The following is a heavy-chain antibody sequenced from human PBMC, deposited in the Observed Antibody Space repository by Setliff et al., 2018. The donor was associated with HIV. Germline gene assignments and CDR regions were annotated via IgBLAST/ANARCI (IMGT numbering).Heavy chain of an antibody. D-gene: IGHD1-7*01. Sequence: PSETLSLTCTVAGGSLSNYYWSWIRQSPGKGPEWIGYIYASRSTNHNPSLKSRVTISPDTSKNQFSLKLSSVTAADTAVYYCARHGTWNSQRFHFDYWGQGTPVTVSS. CDR3: ARHGTWNSQRFHFDY. J-gene: IGHJ4*02. CDR1: GGSLSNYY. CDR2: IYASRST. V-gene: IGHV4-4*09.